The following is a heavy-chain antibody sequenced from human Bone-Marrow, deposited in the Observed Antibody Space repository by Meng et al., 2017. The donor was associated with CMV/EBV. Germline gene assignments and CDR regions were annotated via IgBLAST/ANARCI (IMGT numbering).Heavy chain of an antibody. V-gene: IGHV1-46*01. J-gene: IGHJ6*02. Sequence: ASVKVSCKASGYTFTSYYMHWVRQAPGQGLEWMGIINPSGGSTSYAQKFQGRVTMTRDTSTSTVYMELSSLRSEDTAVYYCARDYGDYSPYYYYYGMEVWGQGTTVTVSS. CDR1: GYTFTSYY. CDR3: ARDYGDYSPYYYYYGMEV. D-gene: IGHD4-17*01. CDR2: INPSGGST.